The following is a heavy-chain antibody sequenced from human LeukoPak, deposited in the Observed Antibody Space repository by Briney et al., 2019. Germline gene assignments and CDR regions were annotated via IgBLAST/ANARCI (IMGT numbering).Heavy chain of an antibody. Sequence: PSETLSLTCTVSGGSISSYYRGWIRQPPGKGLEWIGSIYYSGSSYYNPSLKSRVTISVDTSKNQFSLKLSSVTAADTAVYYCASQYSSRTHAFDIWGQGTMVTVSS. CDR2: IYYSGSS. CDR3: ASQYSSRTHAFDI. D-gene: IGHD6-13*01. J-gene: IGHJ3*02. CDR1: GGSISSYY. V-gene: IGHV4-39*01.